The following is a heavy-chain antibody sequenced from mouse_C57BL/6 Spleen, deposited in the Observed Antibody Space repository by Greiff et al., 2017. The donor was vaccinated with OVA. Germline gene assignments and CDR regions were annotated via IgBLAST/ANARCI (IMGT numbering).Heavy chain of an antibody. V-gene: IGHV2-2*01. CDR1: GFSLTSYG. Sequence: VHLVESGPGLVQPSQSLSITCTVSGFSLTSYGVHWVRQSPGKGLEWLGVIWSGGSTDYNAAFISRLSISKDNSKSQVFFKMNSLQADDTAIYYCARSYYGSSHWYFDVWGTGTTVTVSS. CDR3: ARSYYGSSHWYFDV. J-gene: IGHJ1*03. CDR2: IWSGGST. D-gene: IGHD1-1*01.